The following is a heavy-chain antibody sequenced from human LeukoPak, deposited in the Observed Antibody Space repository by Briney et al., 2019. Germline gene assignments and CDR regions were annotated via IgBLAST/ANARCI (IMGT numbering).Heavy chain of an antibody. J-gene: IGHJ5*02. CDR1: GFTVSSNY. Sequence: GGSLRLSCAASGFTVSSNYMSWVRQAPGKGLEWISIIYSGGSTYYADSVKGRFTISRDTSKNTLYLQMNSLRAEDTAVYYCAREVGATRGLDPWGQGTLVTVSS. D-gene: IGHD1-26*01. CDR2: IYSGGST. CDR3: AREVGATRGLDP. V-gene: IGHV3-53*01.